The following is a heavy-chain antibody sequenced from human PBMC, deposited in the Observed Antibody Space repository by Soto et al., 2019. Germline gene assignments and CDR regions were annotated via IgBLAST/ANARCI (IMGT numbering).Heavy chain of an antibody. Sequence: ASVKVSCKASGYTFTGYYMHWVRQAPGQGLEWMGWINPNSGGTNYAQKFQGWVTMTRDTSISTAYMELSRLRSDDTAVYYCARGVLLWFGDQFDYRGQGTLVTVSS. CDR2: INPNSGGT. V-gene: IGHV1-2*04. CDR3: ARGVLLWFGDQFDY. D-gene: IGHD3-10*01. J-gene: IGHJ4*02. CDR1: GYTFTGYY.